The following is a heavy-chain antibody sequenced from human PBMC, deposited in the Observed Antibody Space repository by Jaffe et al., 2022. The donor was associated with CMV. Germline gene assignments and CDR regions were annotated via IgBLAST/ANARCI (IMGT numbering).Heavy chain of an antibody. CDR3: ARGGYSSGWFNNWFDP. CDR1: GFTFSSYS. V-gene: IGHV3-48*02. D-gene: IGHD6-19*01. Sequence: EVQLVESGGGLVQPGGSLRLSCAASGFTFSSYSMNWVRQAPGKGLEWVSYISSSSSTIYYADSVKGRFTISRDNAKNSLYLQMNSLRDEDTAVYYCARGGYSSGWFNNWFDPWGQGTLVTVSS. CDR2: ISSSSSTI. J-gene: IGHJ5*02.